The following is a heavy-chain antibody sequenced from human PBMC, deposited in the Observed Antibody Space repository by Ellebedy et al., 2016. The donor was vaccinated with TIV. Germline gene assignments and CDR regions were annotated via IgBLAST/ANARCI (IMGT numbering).Heavy chain of an antibody. D-gene: IGHD3-22*01. J-gene: IGHJ6*02. CDR2: ITAGTGNT. CDR1: GYTFTSYG. V-gene: IGHV1-18*01. CDR3: ARVRNYYDSRGYFQKSYGMDV. Sequence: AASVKVSCKASGYTFTSYGISWVRQAPGQGLEWMGWITAGTGNTTYSQKFQDRVTITRDTSASTTYMELSSLRSEDTAVYYCARVRNYYDSRGYFQKSYGMDVWGQGTPVTVFS.